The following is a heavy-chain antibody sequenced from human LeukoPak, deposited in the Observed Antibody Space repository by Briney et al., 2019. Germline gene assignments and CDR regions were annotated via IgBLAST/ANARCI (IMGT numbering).Heavy chain of an antibody. V-gene: IGHV3-30*02. CDR2: IRYDGSNK. Sequence: GGSLRLSCAASGFTFSSYGMHWVRQAPGKGLEWVAFIRYDGSNKYYADSVKGRFTISRDNSKNTLYLQMNSLRAEDTAVYYCAKAPHDFWSGLDYWVQGTLVTVSS. D-gene: IGHD3-3*01. J-gene: IGHJ4*02. CDR3: AKAPHDFWSGLDY. CDR1: GFTFSSYG.